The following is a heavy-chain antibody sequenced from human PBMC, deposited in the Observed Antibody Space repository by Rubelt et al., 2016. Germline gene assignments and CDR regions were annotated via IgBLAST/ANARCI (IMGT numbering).Heavy chain of an antibody. CDR2: INPNSGGT. CDR1: GYTFTGYY. CDR3: ARSAGPYSSSSDFDY. D-gene: IGHD6-6*01. Sequence: VKVSCKASGYTFTGYYMHWVRQAPGQGLEWMGWINPNSGGTNYAQKFQGRVTMTRDTSISTAYMELSRLRSDDTAVYYCARSAGPYSSSSDFDYWGQGTLVTVSS. V-gene: IGHV1-2*02. J-gene: IGHJ4*02.